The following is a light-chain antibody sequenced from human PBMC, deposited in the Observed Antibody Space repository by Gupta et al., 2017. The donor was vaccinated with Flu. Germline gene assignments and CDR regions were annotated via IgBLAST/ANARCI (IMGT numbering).Light chain of an antibody. CDR2: GNS. Sequence: VSGATGKMVTIYCTGSSSNIGEGYDVHWYQHLPGTAPKLLIYGNSNRHAGVPDLFSGSKSGTSDSLAMTGRQAEDEADYYCQSYDSSLSAWVFGGGTKLTVL. J-gene: IGLJ3*02. CDR3: QSYDSSLSAWV. CDR1: SSNIGEGYD. V-gene: IGLV1-40*01.